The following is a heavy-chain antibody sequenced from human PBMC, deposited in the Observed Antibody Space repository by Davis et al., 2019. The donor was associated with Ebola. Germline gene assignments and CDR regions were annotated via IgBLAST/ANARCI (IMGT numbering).Heavy chain of an antibody. CDR2: IYSGGST. V-gene: IGHV3-66*01. J-gene: IGHJ4*02. CDR1: GFTVSSNY. D-gene: IGHD3-9*01. Sequence: PGGSLRLSCAASGFTVSSNYMSWVRQAPGKGLEWVSVIYSGGSTYYADSVKGRFTISRDNSKNTLYLQMNSLRAEDTAVYYCARSRGVRYFDWLLGFDYWGQGTLVTVSS. CDR3: ARSRGVRYFDWLLGFDY.